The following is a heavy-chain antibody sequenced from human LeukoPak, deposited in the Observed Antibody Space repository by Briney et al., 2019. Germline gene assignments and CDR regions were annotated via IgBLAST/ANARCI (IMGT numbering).Heavy chain of an antibody. CDR1: GFTFSSYA. V-gene: IGHV3-23*01. Sequence: GGSLRLSCAASGFTFSSYAMSWVRQAPGKGLEWVSAISGSGGSTYYADSAKGRFTISRDNSKDTLYLQMNSLRAEDTAVYYCAKPYRGFYYYYGMDVWGQGTTVTVSS. D-gene: IGHD3-10*01. J-gene: IGHJ6*02. CDR3: AKPYRGFYYYYGMDV. CDR2: ISGSGGST.